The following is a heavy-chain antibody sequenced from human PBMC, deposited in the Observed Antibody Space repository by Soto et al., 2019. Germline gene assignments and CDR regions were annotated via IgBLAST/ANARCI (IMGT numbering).Heavy chain of an antibody. CDR1: GFTFSSYS. CDR2: ISSSSSYI. J-gene: IGHJ3*02. CDR3: AGGRGNYDFWSGYSKQANAFDI. Sequence: ESGGGLVKPGGSLRLSCAASGFTFSSYSMNWVRQAPGKGLEWVSSISSSSSYIYYADSVKGRFTISRDNAKNSLYLQMNSLRAEDTAVYYCAGGRGNYDFWSGYSKQANAFDIWGQGTMVTVSS. V-gene: IGHV3-21*01. D-gene: IGHD3-3*01.